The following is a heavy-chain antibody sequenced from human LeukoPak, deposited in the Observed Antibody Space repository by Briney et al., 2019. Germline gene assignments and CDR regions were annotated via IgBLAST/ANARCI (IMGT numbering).Heavy chain of an antibody. Sequence: PSETLSLTCTVSGGSVSSGSYYWSWIRQPPGKGLEWIGYIYYSGSTNYNPSLKSRVTISVDTSKNQFSLKLSSVTAADTAVYYCARGAPGDYYFDYWGQGTLVTVSS. CDR3: ARGAPGDYYFDY. CDR1: GGSVSSGSYY. D-gene: IGHD3-16*01. V-gene: IGHV4-61*01. J-gene: IGHJ4*02. CDR2: IYYSGST.